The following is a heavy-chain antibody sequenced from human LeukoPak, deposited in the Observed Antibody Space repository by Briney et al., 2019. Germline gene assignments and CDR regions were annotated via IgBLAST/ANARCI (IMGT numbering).Heavy chain of an antibody. CDR1: GGSISSGSYY. CDR3: ARGHEVSRRWLQFHYYYYMDV. CDR2: IYTSGST. J-gene: IGHJ6*03. V-gene: IGHV4-61*02. Sequence: PSETLSLTCTVSGGSISSGSYYWSWIRQPAGKGLEWIGRIYTSGSTNYNPSLKSRVTISVDTSKNQFSLKLSSVTAADTAVYYCARGHEVSRRWLQFHYYYYMDVWGKGTTVTVSS. D-gene: IGHD5-24*01.